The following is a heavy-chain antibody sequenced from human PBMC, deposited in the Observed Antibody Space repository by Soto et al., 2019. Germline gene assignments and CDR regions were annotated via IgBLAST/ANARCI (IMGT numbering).Heavy chain of an antibody. CDR1: GYTFTSDA. CDR2: INAGNGNT. V-gene: IGHV1-3*01. Sequence: ASVKVSCKASGYTFTSDAMHWVRQAPGQRLEWMGWINAGNGNTKYSQKFQGRVTITRDTSASTAYMELSSLRSEDTAVYYCARLVESWLYGSGSYSWFDPWGQGTLVTVSS. CDR3: ARLVESWLYGSGSYSWFDP. J-gene: IGHJ5*02. D-gene: IGHD3-10*01.